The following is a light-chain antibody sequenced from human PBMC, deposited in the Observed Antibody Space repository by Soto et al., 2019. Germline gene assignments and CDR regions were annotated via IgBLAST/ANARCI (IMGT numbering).Light chain of an antibody. CDR2: EVT. J-gene: IGLJ1*01. CDR1: SGDVGGYNY. V-gene: IGLV2-14*01. CDR3: SSYTNTDTLVV. Sequence: QSALTQPASVSGSPGQSSTISCTGSSGDVGGYNYVSWYQQHPGKAPKLIIYEVTNRPSGVSNRFSASKSGNTASLTISGLQAEDEAYYYCSSYTNTDTLVVFGTGTKLTVL.